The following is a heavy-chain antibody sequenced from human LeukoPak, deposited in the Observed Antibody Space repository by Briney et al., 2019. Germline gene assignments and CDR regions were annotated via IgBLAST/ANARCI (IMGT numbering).Heavy chain of an antibody. CDR2: IYDSGST. CDR1: GASIRSGDYY. Sequence: PSQTLSLTCTVSGASIRSGDYYWSWIRQPPGKGLEWIGYIYDSGSTYYNPSLKSRVTISVDTSKNQFSLQLSSVTAADTAFYYCVRERSFFGENYWGQGTLVTVSS. V-gene: IGHV4-30-4*01. D-gene: IGHD3-10*01. CDR3: VRERSFFGENY. J-gene: IGHJ4*02.